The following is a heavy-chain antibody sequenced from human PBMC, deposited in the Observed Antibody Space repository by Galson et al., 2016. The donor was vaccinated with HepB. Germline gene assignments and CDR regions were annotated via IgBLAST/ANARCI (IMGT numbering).Heavy chain of an antibody. Sequence: SLRLSCAASGFTFSTYAMHWVRQAPGKGLDWVAVISKDGSKKSFADSVKGRFTVSRDNSKNTLYLEMTNLRAEDTAVYFCARDLLPAAYSFYYAMDVWGRGTTVTVSS. D-gene: IGHD2-2*01. J-gene: IGHJ6*02. CDR1: GFTFSTYA. CDR2: ISKDGSKK. V-gene: IGHV3-30*04. CDR3: ARDLLPAAYSFYYAMDV.